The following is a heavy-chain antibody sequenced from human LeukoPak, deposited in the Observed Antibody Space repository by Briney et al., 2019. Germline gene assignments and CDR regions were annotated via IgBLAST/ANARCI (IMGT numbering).Heavy chain of an antibody. V-gene: IGHV4-31*03. CDR1: GGSISSGGNY. J-gene: IGHJ4*02. CDR3: ARIEVIGSTRYFDY. Sequence: SETLSLTCSVPGGSISSGGNYWSWLRQLPGKGLEWIGYIYYVGNTNFNPSLKSRLSMSVDTSTNQFSLSLTSVTAADTALYFCARIEVIGSTRYFDYWGQGAMVTVSS. D-gene: IGHD3-16*02. CDR2: IYYVGNT.